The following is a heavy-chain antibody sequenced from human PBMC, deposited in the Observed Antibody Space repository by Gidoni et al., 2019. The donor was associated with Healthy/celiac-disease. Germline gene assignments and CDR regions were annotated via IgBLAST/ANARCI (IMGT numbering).Heavy chain of an antibody. J-gene: IGHJ4*02. Sequence: EVQLLESGGGLVQPGGSLRLSCAASGFTFSSYAMSWVRQAPGTGLDWVSAISGRGGSTYYADSVKVRFTISRDNSKNTLFLQLHSLRAEDTAVYYCAKQSYNPDYWGQGTLVTVSS. CDR1: GFTFSSYA. CDR3: AKQSYNPDY. V-gene: IGHV3-23*01. D-gene: IGHD1-20*01. CDR2: ISGRGGST.